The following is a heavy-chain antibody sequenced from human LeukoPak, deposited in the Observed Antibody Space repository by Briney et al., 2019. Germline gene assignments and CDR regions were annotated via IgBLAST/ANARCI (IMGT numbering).Heavy chain of an antibody. CDR3: ARDLVVANFDY. CDR2: ISYDGSNK. J-gene: IGHJ4*02. CDR1: GFTFSSYA. V-gene: IGHV3-30-3*01. D-gene: IGHD2-15*01. Sequence: GGSLRLSCAASGFTFSSYAMHWVRQAPGKGLEWVAVISYDGSNKYYADSVKGRFTISRDNSKNTLYLQMNSLRAEDTAVYYCARDLVVANFDYWGQGTLVTVSS.